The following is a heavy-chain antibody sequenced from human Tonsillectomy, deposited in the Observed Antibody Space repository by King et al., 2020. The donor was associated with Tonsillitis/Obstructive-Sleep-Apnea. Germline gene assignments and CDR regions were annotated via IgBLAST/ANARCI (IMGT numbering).Heavy chain of an antibody. Sequence: TLKESGPTLVKPTQTLTLTCTFSGFSLSTSGVGVGWIRQPPGKALEWLALIYWDDDKRHSPSLKSRLTITKDTSKNQVVLTMTNMDPVDTATYYCAHRRDLEDSFDYWGQGTLVTVSS. CDR2: IYWDDDK. D-gene: IGHD2-15*01. J-gene: IGHJ4*02. CDR1: GFSLSTSGVG. CDR3: AHRRDLEDSFDY. V-gene: IGHV2-5*02.